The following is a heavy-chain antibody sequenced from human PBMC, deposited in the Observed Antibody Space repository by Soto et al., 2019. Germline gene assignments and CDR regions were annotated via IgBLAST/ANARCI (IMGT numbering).Heavy chain of an antibody. CDR2: IIPVFGTT. CDR1: GGLFSSFA. J-gene: IGHJ4*02. V-gene: IGHV1-69*01. D-gene: IGHD3-16*01. Sequence: QEQLVQSGAEVKKPGSSVKVSCKDSGGLFSSFAISWVRQAPGQGIEWMGGIIPVFGTTNYAQNFQGRVTITADESMNTAYMGLSSMTSDDTAMYYCARGGGPYVWFNEFWGQGTQVTVSS. CDR3: ARGGGPYVWFNEF.